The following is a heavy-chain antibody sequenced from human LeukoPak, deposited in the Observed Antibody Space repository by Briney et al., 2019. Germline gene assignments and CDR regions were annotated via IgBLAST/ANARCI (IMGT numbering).Heavy chain of an antibody. V-gene: IGHV3-21*01. CDR1: GFTFSSYS. CDR3: AKRVYYYDSSGYEGGFDY. Sequence: GGSLRLSCAASGFTFSSYSMNWVRQAPGKGLEWVSSISGSSSYIYYADSVKGRFTISRDNAKNSLYLQMNSLRAEDTAVYYCAKRVYYYDSSGYEGGFDYWGQGTLVTVSS. D-gene: IGHD3-22*01. J-gene: IGHJ4*02. CDR2: ISGSSSYI.